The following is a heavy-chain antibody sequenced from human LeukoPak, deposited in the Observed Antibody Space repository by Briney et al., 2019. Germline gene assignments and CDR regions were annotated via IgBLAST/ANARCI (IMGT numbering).Heavy chain of an antibody. D-gene: IGHD3-3*01. V-gene: IGHV1-69*05. CDR1: GGTFSSYA. CDR3: VRGEFWSGYYTWFDP. CDR2: IIPIFGTA. Sequence: TVKVSCKASGGTFSSYAISWVRQAPGQGLEWMGGIIPIFGTANYAQKFQGRVTITTDESTSTAYMELSSLRSEDTAVYYCVRGEFWSGYYTWFDPWGQGTLVTVSS. J-gene: IGHJ5*02.